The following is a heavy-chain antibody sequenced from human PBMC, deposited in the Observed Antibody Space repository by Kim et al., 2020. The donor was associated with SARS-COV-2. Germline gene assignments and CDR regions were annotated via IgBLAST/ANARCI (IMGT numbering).Heavy chain of an antibody. CDR1: GFTFDDYA. D-gene: IGHD4-17*01. CDR2: ISGDGGST. CDR3: AKDGRRSYGDPTYYYYGMDV. J-gene: IGHJ6*02. V-gene: IGHV3-43*02. Sequence: GGSLRLSCAASGFTFDDYAMHWVRQAPGKGLEWVSLISGDGGSTYYADSVKGRFTISRDNSKNSLYLQMNSLRTEDTALYYCAKDGRRSYGDPTYYYYGMDVWGQGTTVTVSS.